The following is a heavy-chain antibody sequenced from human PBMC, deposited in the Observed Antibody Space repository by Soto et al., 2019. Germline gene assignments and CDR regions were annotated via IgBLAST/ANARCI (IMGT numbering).Heavy chain of an antibody. D-gene: IGHD7-27*01. CDR3: ARAGAGYD. V-gene: IGHV3-7*04. CDR1: GFSFRTYW. J-gene: IGHJ4*02. CDR2: IKEDGSEE. Sequence: EVQLVETGGGLVQPGGSLRLSCAASGFSFRTYWMSWVRQTPVKGLEFVANIKEDGSEEYYVDSVKGRFTISRDNAKSSLYLQMNSLRVEDTAVYYCARAGAGYDWGQGTLVTVSS.